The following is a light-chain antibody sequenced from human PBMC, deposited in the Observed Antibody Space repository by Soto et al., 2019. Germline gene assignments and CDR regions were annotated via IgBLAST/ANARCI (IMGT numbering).Light chain of an antibody. Sequence: QSVLTQPPSVSGAPGQRVTISCTGRSSNIGAGYDVHWYQQLPGTAPKLLIYGNSNRPSGVPDRFSGSKSGPSASLAITGLQAEYEADYYCQSYDSSLSARYVFGTGTKLTVL. CDR2: GNS. CDR1: SSNIGAGYD. J-gene: IGLJ1*01. CDR3: QSYDSSLSARYV. V-gene: IGLV1-40*01.